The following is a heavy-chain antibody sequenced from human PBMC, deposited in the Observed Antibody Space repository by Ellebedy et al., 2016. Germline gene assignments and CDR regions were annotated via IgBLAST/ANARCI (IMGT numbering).Heavy chain of an antibody. Sequence: ASVKVSCXASGYTFTGYYMHWVRQAPGQGLEWMGWINPNSGGTNYAQKFQGRVTMTRDTSISTAYMELSRLRSDDTAVYYCARPYYYDSSGYYHDAFDIWGQGTMVTVSS. CDR3: ARPYYYDSSGYYHDAFDI. V-gene: IGHV1-2*02. CDR1: GYTFTGYY. J-gene: IGHJ3*02. CDR2: INPNSGGT. D-gene: IGHD3-22*01.